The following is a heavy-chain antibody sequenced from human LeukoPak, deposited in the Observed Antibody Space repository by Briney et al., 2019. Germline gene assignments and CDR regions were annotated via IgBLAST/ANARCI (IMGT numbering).Heavy chain of an antibody. CDR2: IIPIFGTA. D-gene: IGHD2-21*02. CDR3: ARGQGAHCGGDCYSYYFDY. CDR1: GGTFSSYA. V-gene: IGHV1-69*05. J-gene: IGHJ4*02. Sequence: SVKFSCKVSGGTFSSYAISWVRQAPGQGLEWMGGIIPIFGTANYAQKFQGRVTITMDESTSTAYMELSSLRSEDTAVYYCARGQGAHCGGDCYSYYFDYWGQGTLVTVSS.